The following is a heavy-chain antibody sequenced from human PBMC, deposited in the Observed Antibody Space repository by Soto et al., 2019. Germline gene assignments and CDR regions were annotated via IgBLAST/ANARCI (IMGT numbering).Heavy chain of an antibody. D-gene: IGHD1-20*01. CDR3: ARGNNHFDR. CDR1: RIDFNSSG. CDR2: IWFDGSNR. J-gene: IGHJ4*02. V-gene: IGHV3-33*01. Sequence: SQRRSCATSRIDFNSSGMHWLRQSPGKGLEWLALIWFDGSNRIYADSVKGRFTISRDNSKNTLYLQMDSLRADDTAIYYCARGNNHFDRWGQGILVT.